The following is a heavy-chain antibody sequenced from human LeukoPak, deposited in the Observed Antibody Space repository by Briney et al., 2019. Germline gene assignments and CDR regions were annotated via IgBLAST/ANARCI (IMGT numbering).Heavy chain of an antibody. J-gene: IGHJ4*02. CDR3: ARAVLGVGSCYFDY. V-gene: IGHV4-59*01. CDR2: IYYSGCT. D-gene: IGHD2-15*01. CDR1: GGSISSYY. Sequence: SETLSLTCTVSGGSISSYYWSWIRQPPGKGLEWIGYIYYSGCTNYNPSLKSRVTISVDTSKNQFSLKLSSVTAADTAVYYCARAVLGVGSCYFDYWGQGTLVTVSS.